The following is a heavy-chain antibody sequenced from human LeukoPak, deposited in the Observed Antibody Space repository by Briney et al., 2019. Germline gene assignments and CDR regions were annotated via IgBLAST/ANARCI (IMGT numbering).Heavy chain of an antibody. D-gene: IGHD7-27*01. CDR2: INSDGSWT. V-gene: IGHV3-74*01. CDR3: AKDGGLWVSAHWGDS. Sequence: GGSLRLSCAASGNYWMHWVRQAPGKGLVWVSHINSDGSWTSYADSVKGRSTISKDNAKNTVYLQMNSLRAEDTAVYYCAKDGGLWVSAHWGDSWGRGTLVTVSS. CDR1: GNYW. J-gene: IGHJ4*02.